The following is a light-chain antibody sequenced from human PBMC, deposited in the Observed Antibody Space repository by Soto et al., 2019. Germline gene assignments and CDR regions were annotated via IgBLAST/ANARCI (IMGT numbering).Light chain of an antibody. Sequence: DIQMTQSPSTLSASVGDRVTLTCRASQFIDTWLAWYQQRPGTAPKLLIYKASSLESGVPSRFSGGRSATEFTLTISSLQPDDFATYYCQQYHAFPLTFGGGTRVEI. CDR2: KAS. J-gene: IGKJ4*01. CDR1: QFIDTW. V-gene: IGKV1-5*03. CDR3: QQYHAFPLT.